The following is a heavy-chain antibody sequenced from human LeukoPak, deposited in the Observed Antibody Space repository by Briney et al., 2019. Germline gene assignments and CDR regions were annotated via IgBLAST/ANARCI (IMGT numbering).Heavy chain of an antibody. D-gene: IGHD5-24*01. Sequence: SETLSLTCSVSGASISSYYWSWIRQPPGKGLEWIGYIYYSGSTYYNPSLKSRVTISVDTSKNQFSLKLSSVTAADTAVYYCAARGAFDIWGQGTMVTVSS. J-gene: IGHJ3*02. CDR3: AARGAFDI. CDR2: IYYSGST. CDR1: GASISSYY. V-gene: IGHV4-59*06.